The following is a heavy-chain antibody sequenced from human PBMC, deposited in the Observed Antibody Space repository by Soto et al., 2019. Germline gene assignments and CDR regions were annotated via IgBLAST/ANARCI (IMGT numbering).Heavy chain of an antibody. CDR1: GYTFTKYY. D-gene: IGHD3-10*01. CDR2: INPTGGST. J-gene: IGHJ4*02. Sequence: QVQLEQSGPEVKKPGASLRVSCRTSGYTFTKYYVHWVRQAPGQGLEWMGIINPTGGSTRYAQKFQGRVTMTTDTSTSTVYMEMSGLTSEDTAVYYCARDIITTRVTSKYWGQGTPVTVSS. V-gene: IGHV1-46*03. CDR3: ARDIITTRVTSKY.